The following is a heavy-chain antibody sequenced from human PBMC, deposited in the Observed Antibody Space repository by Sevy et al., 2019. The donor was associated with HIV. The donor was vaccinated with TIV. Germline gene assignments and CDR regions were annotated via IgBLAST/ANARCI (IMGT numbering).Heavy chain of an antibody. Sequence: ASVKVSCKSTGYIFSDYNMHWVRQAPGQGLEWMALINPKSGDTIYAQRFRGRVSMTRDTSMSTAYMELSGLTSDDTAVYYCAREGCTKPHDYWGQGTLVTVSS. J-gene: IGHJ4*02. CDR3: AREGCTKPHDY. CDR1: GYIFSDYN. V-gene: IGHV1-2*06. CDR2: INPKSGDT. D-gene: IGHD2-8*01.